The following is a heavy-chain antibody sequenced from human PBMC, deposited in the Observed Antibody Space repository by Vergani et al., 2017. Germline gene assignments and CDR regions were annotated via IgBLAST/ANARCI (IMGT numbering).Heavy chain of an antibody. V-gene: IGHV7-4-1*02. CDR2: INTDTGKP. CDR1: GYTFTNYA. Sequence: QVQLVQSGSELKKPGASVKVSCKSSGYTFTNYAMNWVRQAPGQGLEWMGWINTDTGKPTYAQCFTGRFVFSLDTSVSTAYLQISSLKAEDTALYYCARLFYYDTSGYFYSDYWCQGTLVTVSS. D-gene: IGHD3-22*01. CDR3: ARLFYYDTSGYFYSDY. J-gene: IGHJ4*02.